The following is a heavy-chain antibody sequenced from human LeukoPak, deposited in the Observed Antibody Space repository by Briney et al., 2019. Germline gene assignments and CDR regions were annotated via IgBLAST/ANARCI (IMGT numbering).Heavy chain of an antibody. CDR3: ARVDPDSSSTLEVFDY. J-gene: IGHJ4*02. Sequence: PSETLSLTCTVSGGSISSYYWSRIRQHPGKGLEWIGSIYYSGSTNYNPSLKSRVPISVDTSKNQFSLKLSSVTAADTAVYYCARVDPDSSSTLEVFDYWGQGTLVTVSS. CDR1: GGSISSYY. CDR2: IYYSGST. V-gene: IGHV4-59*01. D-gene: IGHD6-6*01.